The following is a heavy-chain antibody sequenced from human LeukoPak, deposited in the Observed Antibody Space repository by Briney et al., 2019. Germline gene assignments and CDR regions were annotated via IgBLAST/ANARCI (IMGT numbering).Heavy chain of an antibody. Sequence: SETLSLTCTVSGGSISSSSYYWGWIRQPPGKGLEWVGNIYYSGSTYYNPSLEGRVTISLDTSKNQFSLRLTSVTAADTAVYYCARDRDGYNYVDFWGQGTLVTVSS. D-gene: IGHD5-24*01. CDR1: GGSISSSSYY. CDR2: IYYSGST. J-gene: IGHJ4*02. CDR3: ARDRDGYNYVDF. V-gene: IGHV4-39*07.